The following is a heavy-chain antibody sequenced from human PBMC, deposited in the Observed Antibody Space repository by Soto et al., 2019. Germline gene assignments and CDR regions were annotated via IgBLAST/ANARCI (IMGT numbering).Heavy chain of an antibody. Sequence: EVQLLESGGGLVQPGGSLRLSCAASGFTFSSYAMSWVRQAPGKGLEWVSAISGSGGSTYYADSVKGRFTISRDNSKNTLNLQMNSLRAADTAVYYCAKDSGSYIGLYYYYCGMDVWGQGTTVTVSS. CDR3: AKDSGSYIGLYYYYCGMDV. CDR2: ISGSGGST. V-gene: IGHV3-23*01. J-gene: IGHJ6*02. CDR1: GFTFSSYA. D-gene: IGHD1-26*01.